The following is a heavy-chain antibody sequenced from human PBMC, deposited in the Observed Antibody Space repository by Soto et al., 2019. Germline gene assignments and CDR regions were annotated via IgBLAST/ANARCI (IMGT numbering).Heavy chain of an antibody. CDR2: VSAYNDNI. D-gene: IGHD3-22*01. CDR3: ARGNYYDRRGYFSALDI. J-gene: IGHJ3*02. V-gene: IGHV1-18*01. CDR1: GYTFSSYG. Sequence: QVLLVQSGGEVKKPGASVKVSCKASGYTFSSYGINWVRQAPGQGLEWLGWVSAYNDNIDYAQTFQGRVTMTTDKSTNTAYMELRSLRSDDTVVYYCARGNYYDRRGYFSALDIWGQGTMVTVSS.